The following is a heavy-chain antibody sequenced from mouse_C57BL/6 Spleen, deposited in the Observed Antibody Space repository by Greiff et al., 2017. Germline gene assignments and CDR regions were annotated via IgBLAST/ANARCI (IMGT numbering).Heavy chain of an antibody. D-gene: IGHD4-1*02. CDR1: GYTFTSYW. CDR3: ARRGQLGRPQRGDFDY. Sequence: QVQLQQPGAELVMPGASVKLSCKASGYTFTSYWMHWVKQRPGQGLEWIGEIDPSDSYTNYNQKFKGKSTLTVDKSSSTAYMQLSSLTSEDSAVYYCARRGQLGRPQRGDFDYWGQGTTLTVSS. V-gene: IGHV1-69*01. J-gene: IGHJ2*01. CDR2: IDPSDSYT.